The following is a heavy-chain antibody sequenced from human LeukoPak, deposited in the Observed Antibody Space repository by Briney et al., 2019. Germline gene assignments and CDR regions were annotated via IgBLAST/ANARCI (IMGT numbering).Heavy chain of an antibody. CDR3: ARHLKTGTTSPFDY. CDR1: GYSFTHYW. CDR2: IYPGDSDI. V-gene: IGHV5-51*01. Sequence: GESLKISCQGSGYSFTHYWIGWVRQMPGKGLEWMGIIYPGDSDIRYSPSFQGQVTISADKSISTAYLQWSSLKASDTAMYYCARHLKTGTTSPFDYWGQGTLVTVSS. D-gene: IGHD1-1*01. J-gene: IGHJ4*02.